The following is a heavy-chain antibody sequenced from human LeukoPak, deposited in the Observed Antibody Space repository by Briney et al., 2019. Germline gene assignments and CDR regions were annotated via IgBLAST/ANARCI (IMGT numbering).Heavy chain of an antibody. Sequence: SETLSLTCTVPGGSISSHYWSWIRQPPGKGLEWIGYIYYSGSTNYNPSLKSRVTISVDTSKNQFSLKLSSVTAADTAVYYCARGSYSGYAYFDYWGQGTLVTVSS. CDR2: IYYSGST. V-gene: IGHV4-59*11. CDR3: ARGSYSGYAYFDY. J-gene: IGHJ4*02. D-gene: IGHD5-12*01. CDR1: GGSISSHY.